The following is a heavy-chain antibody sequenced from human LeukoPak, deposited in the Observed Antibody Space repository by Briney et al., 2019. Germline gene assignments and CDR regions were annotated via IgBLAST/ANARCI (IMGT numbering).Heavy chain of an antibody. CDR3: ARGHTAVTRHFDF. CDR2: ISSGSSAI. J-gene: IGHJ4*01. V-gene: IGHV3-21*01. CDR1: GFTFSSYS. D-gene: IGHD4-17*01. Sequence: GGSLRLSCAASGFTFSSYSMNWVRQAPGKGLEWVSIISSGSSAIFSADALKGRFTISRDDAKNLLYLDMNSLRAEDTAVYYCARGHTAVTRHFDFWGHETLVTVSS.